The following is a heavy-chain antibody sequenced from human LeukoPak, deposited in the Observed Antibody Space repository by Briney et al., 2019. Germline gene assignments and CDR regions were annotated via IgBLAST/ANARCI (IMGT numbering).Heavy chain of an antibody. Sequence: AGESLRLSCAASGFSFSSYWMHWVRQAPGKGLVWIARIKTDGGSTSYADSVEGRFTISRDNAKNTLYLQMNSLRAEDTALYYCAREPIYYYYMDVWGKGTTVTVSS. CDR2: IKTDGGST. CDR1: GFSFSSYW. V-gene: IGHV3-74*01. J-gene: IGHJ6*03. CDR3: AREPIYYYYMDV.